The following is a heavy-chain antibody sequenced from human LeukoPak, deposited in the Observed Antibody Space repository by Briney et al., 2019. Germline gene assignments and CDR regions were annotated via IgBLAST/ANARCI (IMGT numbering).Heavy chain of an antibody. CDR3: ARGTSRYDSSANLDY. Sequence: ASVKVSCKASGYTFTSYDMNWVRQATGQGLEWMGWMNPNSGNTGCAQKFQGRVTMTRNTSISTAYMELSSLRSEDTAVYYCARGTSRYDSSANLDYWGQGTLVTVSS. D-gene: IGHD3-22*01. V-gene: IGHV1-8*01. J-gene: IGHJ4*02. CDR2: MNPNSGNT. CDR1: GYTFTSYD.